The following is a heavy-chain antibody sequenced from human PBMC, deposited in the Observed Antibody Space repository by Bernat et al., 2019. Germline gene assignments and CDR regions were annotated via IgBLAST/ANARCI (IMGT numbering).Heavy chain of an antibody. CDR1: GFTFSSYI. Sequence: EVQLVESGGGFVQPGGSLRLSCSGSGFTFSSYIMIWLRQAPGKGLEWLANISGGSRAVYYADSVKGRFPISRDNSKNLLYLQMNSLTAEDTGNYYGALDKKDTSGWPIFDHWGQGTHVIVSS. CDR3: ALDKKDTSGWPIFDH. D-gene: IGHD6-19*01. V-gene: IGHV3-48*03. J-gene: IGHJ4*02. CDR2: ISGGSRAV.